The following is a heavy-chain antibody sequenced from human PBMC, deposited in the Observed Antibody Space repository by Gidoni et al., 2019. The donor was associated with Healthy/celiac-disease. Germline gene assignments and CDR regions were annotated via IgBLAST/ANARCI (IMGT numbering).Heavy chain of an antibody. D-gene: IGHD5-12*01. CDR1: GFPFSSYA. Sequence: QVQLVESGGGVVQPGRSLRLSCAASGFPFSSYAMHWVRQAPGKGLEWVAVISYDGSNKYYADSVKGRFTISRDNSKNTLYLQMNSLRAEDTAVYYCARLPYYSGYDLSGPFYWGQGTLVTVSS. CDR2: ISYDGSNK. CDR3: ARLPYYSGYDLSGPFY. V-gene: IGHV3-30-3*01. J-gene: IGHJ4*02.